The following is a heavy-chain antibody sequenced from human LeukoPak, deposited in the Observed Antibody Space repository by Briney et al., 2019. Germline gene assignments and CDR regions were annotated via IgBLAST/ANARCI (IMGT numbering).Heavy chain of an antibody. Sequence: GGSLRLSCAAFGFTLSSNWMSWVRQAPGKGLEWVANIKQDGSEIHYVDSVKGRFTISRDNAKNSLYLQMNSLRVEDTAVSYCARVDSGYSGYFQDWGQGTLVTVSS. J-gene: IGHJ1*01. CDR1: GFTLSSNW. CDR2: IKQDGSEI. CDR3: ARVDSGYSGYFQD. V-gene: IGHV3-7*05. D-gene: IGHD3-22*01.